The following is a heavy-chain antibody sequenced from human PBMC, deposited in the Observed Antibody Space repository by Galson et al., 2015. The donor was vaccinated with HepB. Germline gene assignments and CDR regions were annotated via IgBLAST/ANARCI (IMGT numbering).Heavy chain of an antibody. CDR1: GFTFSSYG. CDR2: ISYDGYDGSKK. V-gene: IGHV3-30*03. Sequence: SLRLSCAVSGFTFSSYGMHWVRQAPGKGLEWVAVISYDGYDGSKKYYADSVRGRFTISRDSSKNMLYLQMNSLTAEDTAVYFCARGTYASDYYGMDVWGQGTTVTV. D-gene: IGHD3-10*01. CDR3: ARGTYASDYYGMDV. J-gene: IGHJ6*02.